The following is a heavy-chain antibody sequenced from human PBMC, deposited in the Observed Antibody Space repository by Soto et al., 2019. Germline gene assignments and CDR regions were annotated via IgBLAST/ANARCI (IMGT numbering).Heavy chain of an antibody. CDR2: INAGNGNT. CDR3: ARVYDSSGYYLYYYYGMDV. V-gene: IGHV1-3*01. D-gene: IGHD3-22*01. J-gene: IGHJ6*02. CDR1: GYTFTSYA. Sequence: GASVKVSCKASGYTFTSYAMHWVRQAPGQRLEWMGWINAGNGNTKYAQKLQGRVTMTTDTSTSTAYMELRSLRSDDTAVYYCARVYDSSGYYLYYYYGMDVWGQGTTVTVSS.